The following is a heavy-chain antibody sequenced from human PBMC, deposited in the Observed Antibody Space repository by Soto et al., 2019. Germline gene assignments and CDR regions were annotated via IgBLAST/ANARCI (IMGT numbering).Heavy chain of an antibody. D-gene: IGHD2-2*01. CDR2: INPNSGGT. V-gene: IGHV1-2*04. J-gene: IGHJ3*02. CDR1: GYTFTGYY. CDR3: ARGLSVVVPAAIDDAFDI. Sequence: ASVKVSCQASGYTFTGYYMHWVRQAPGQGLEWMGWINPNSGGTNYAQKFQGWVTMTRDTSISTAYMELSRLRSDDTAVYYCARGLSVVVPAAIDDAFDIWGQGTMVTVSS.